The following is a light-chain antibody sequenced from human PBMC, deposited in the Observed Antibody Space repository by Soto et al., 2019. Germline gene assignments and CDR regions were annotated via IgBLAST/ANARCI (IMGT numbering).Light chain of an antibody. J-gene: IGLJ1*01. V-gene: IGLV2-14*01. CDR3: GSYTSSSTYV. CDR2: EVS. Sequence: QSVLTQPASVSGSPGQSITISCTGTSSDIGGYNFVSWYQQHPGKAPKLRIYEVSNRPSGVSNRFSGSKSGNTASLTISGLQAEDEADYYCGSYTSSSTYVFGTGTKVTVL. CDR1: SSDIGGYNF.